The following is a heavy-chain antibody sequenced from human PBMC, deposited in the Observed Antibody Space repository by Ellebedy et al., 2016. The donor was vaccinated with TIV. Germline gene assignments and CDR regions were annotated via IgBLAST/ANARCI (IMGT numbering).Heavy chain of an antibody. CDR3: ARGRREWYYGSGITHDY. CDR1: GGSFSGYY. Sequence: MPSETLSLTCAVYGGSFSGYYWSWIRQPPGKGLEWIGEINHSGSTNYNPSLKSRVTISVDTSKNQFSLKLSSVTATDTAVYYCARGRREWYYGSGITHDYWGQGTLVTVSS. CDR2: INHSGST. J-gene: IGHJ4*02. V-gene: IGHV4-34*01. D-gene: IGHD3-10*01.